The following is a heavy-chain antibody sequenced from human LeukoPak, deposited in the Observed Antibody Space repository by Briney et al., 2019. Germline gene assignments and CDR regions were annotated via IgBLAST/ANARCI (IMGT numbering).Heavy chain of an antibody. CDR2: ISSGGRHT. V-gene: IGHV3-21*01. CDR3: ARESFDS. J-gene: IGHJ5*01. Sequence: GGSLRLFCAPSGFTFSTYSMNWVRQAPGKTLEWVSSISSGGRHTYYADSVKGRFTISRDNAKNSLFLHINSLGADDRAVYYCARESFDSWGQGVLVIVSS. CDR1: GFTFSTYS.